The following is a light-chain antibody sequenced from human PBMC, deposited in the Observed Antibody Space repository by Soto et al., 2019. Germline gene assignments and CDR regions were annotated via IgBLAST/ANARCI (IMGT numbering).Light chain of an antibody. CDR1: QTLLRSDAYNY. V-gene: IGKV2-28*01. Sequence: DVVMAQSPLTLPVTPGVPASISCGSSQTLLRSDAYNYWDWYVQKPRQSPQLLIYLGSNRASGAPATLSGSRSGAAFTHKITRVQTKDVGVYYCIDSLQTPTTFGQGTKVDIK. CDR3: IDSLQTPTT. J-gene: IGKJ1*01. CDR2: LGS.